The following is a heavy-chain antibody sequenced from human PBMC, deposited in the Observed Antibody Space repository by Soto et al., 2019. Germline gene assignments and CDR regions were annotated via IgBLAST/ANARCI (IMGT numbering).Heavy chain of an antibody. CDR3: ARVFSSGSGWMYYFDF. D-gene: IGHD6-25*01. V-gene: IGHV4-4*02. CDR1: SGSISTGNW. J-gene: IGHJ4*02. CDR2: IYYTGAT. Sequence: QVELQESGPRLVKSSGTLSLTCEVSSGSISTGNWWSWVRQPPGKGLEWIGEIYYTGATNYNPSLKSRFTMTIDKSKDQFSLILTSATAADTAVYYCARVFSSGSGWMYYFDFWGQGILVSVSS.